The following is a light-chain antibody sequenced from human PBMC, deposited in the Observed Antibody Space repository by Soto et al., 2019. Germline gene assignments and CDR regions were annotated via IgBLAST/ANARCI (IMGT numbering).Light chain of an antibody. CDR3: NSYTSTTTLEGVV. J-gene: IGLJ2*01. CDR2: DVS. CDR1: SSDVGGSDF. V-gene: IGLV2-14*03. Sequence: QSALTQPASVSGSPGQSITISCTGTSSDVGGSDFVSWFQQHPGRAPKLIIYDVSHRPSGVSYRFSGSKSGNTASLTISGLQAEDEAVYYCNSYTSTTTLEGVVFGGGTQLTVL.